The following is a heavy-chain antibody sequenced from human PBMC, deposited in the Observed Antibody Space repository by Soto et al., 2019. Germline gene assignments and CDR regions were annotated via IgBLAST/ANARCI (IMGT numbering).Heavy chain of an antibody. Sequence: HPGGSLRLSCAASGFTFSSYGMHWVRQAPGKGLGWVAVISYDGSNKYYADSVKGRFTISRDNSKNTLYLQMNSLRAEDTAVYYCANSNYYDSSGYFGPPRPYYYYGMDVWGQGTTVTVSS. D-gene: IGHD3-22*01. V-gene: IGHV3-30*18. CDR2: ISYDGSNK. J-gene: IGHJ6*02. CDR3: ANSNYYDSSGYFGPPRPYYYYGMDV. CDR1: GFTFSSYG.